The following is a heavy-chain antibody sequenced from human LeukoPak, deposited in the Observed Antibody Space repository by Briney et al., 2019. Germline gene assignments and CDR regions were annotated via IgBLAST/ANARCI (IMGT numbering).Heavy chain of an antibody. CDR1: GFTFSNAW. V-gene: IGHV3-15*01. CDR2: IKSKTDGGTT. J-gene: IGHJ4*02. Sequence: GGSLRLSCAASGFTFSNAWMSWVRQAPGKGLEWVGRIKSKTDGGTTDYAAPVKGRFTISRDDSKNTLYLQMNSLKTEDTAVYYCTTELGEYDYVWGSYRYTDYWGQGTLVTVSS. D-gene: IGHD3-16*02. CDR3: TTELGEYDYVWGSYRYTDY.